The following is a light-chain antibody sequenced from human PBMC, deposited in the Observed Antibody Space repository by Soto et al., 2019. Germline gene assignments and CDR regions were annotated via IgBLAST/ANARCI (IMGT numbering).Light chain of an antibody. CDR3: QQYGSSPFT. V-gene: IGKV3-20*01. J-gene: IGKJ3*01. CDR1: QSVSSSY. Sequence: EIVLTQSPGPLSLSPGERATLSCRSSQSVSSSYLAWYQQKPGQAPRLLIYGASSRATGIPDRFSGSGSGTDFTLTISRLEPEDVAVYYCQQYGSSPFTLGPGTKVDIK. CDR2: GAS.